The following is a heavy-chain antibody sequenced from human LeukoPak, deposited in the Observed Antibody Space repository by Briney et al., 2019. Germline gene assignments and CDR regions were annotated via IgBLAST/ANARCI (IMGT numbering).Heavy chain of an antibody. CDR1: GFTFSSYA. CDR2: ISGSGGST. Sequence: PGGSLRLSCAASGFTFSSYAMSWVRQAPGKGLEWVSAISGSGGSTYYADSVKGRFTISRDNSKNTLYLQMNSLRAEDTAVYYCAKVPNCSGGSCYSYYYYYMDVWGKGTTVTASS. J-gene: IGHJ6*03. V-gene: IGHV3-23*01. CDR3: AKVPNCSGGSCYSYYYYYMDV. D-gene: IGHD2-15*01.